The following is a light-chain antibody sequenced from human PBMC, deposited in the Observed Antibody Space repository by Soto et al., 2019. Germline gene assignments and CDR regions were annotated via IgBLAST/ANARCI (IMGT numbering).Light chain of an antibody. V-gene: IGKV1-27*01. CDR3: PKYNSAPWT. J-gene: IGKJ1*01. CDR2: AAS. Sequence: IQMTQSPSSLSASGGDRVTITCRASQGISNYLAWYQQEPGRVPKLLIYAASTLQSGVPSRFSGSGSGTDFTLTISSLQPEDVATYYCPKYNSAPWTFGQGTQVDIK. CDR1: QGISNY.